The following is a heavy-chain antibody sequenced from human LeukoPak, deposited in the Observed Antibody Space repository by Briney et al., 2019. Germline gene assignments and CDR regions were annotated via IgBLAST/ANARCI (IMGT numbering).Heavy chain of an antibody. CDR1: GRSISSGSHY. CDR2: ISTSGST. CDR3: ARVYYSGSYDYWYFDL. J-gene: IGHJ2*01. D-gene: IGHD6-13*01. V-gene: IGHV4-61*02. Sequence: SQTLSLTCTVPGRSISSGSHYWNWIRQPAGKGLEWIGRISTSGSTSYNPSLKSRVTISINTSKNLFSLKLGSVTAADTAVYYCARVYYSGSYDYWYFDLWGRGTLVTVSS.